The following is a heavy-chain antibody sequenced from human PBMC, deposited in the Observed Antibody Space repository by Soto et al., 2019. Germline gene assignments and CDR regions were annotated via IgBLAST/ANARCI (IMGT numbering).Heavy chain of an antibody. CDR2: ISGSGGST. Sequence: EVQLLESGGGLVQPGGSLRLSCAASGFTFSSYAMSWVRQAPGKGLEWVSAISGSGGSTYYADSVKGRFTISRDNSKNTLYLQMNSLRAEDTAVYYCAKDRGTLDIVVVPAATDYWGHGTLVTVSS. CDR3: AKDRGTLDIVVVPAATDY. V-gene: IGHV3-23*01. D-gene: IGHD2-2*01. CDR1: GFTFSSYA. J-gene: IGHJ4*01.